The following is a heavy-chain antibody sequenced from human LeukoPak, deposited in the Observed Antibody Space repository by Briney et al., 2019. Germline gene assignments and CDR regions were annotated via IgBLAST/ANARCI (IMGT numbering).Heavy chain of an antibody. V-gene: IGHV4-31*03. J-gene: IGHJ5*02. CDR2: IYYSGST. D-gene: IGHD2-2*01. Sequence: PSQTLCLTCTVSGGSISSGGYYWSWIRQHPGKGLEWIGYIYYSGSTYYNPSLKSRVTISVDTSKNQFSLKLSSVTAADTAVYYCARGSIEVVPAAMAWFDPWGQGTLVTVSS. CDR1: GGSISSGGYY. CDR3: ARGSIEVVPAAMAWFDP.